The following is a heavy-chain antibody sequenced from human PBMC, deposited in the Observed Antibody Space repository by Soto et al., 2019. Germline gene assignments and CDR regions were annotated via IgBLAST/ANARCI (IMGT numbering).Heavy chain of an antibody. J-gene: IGHJ2*01. D-gene: IGHD2-15*01. V-gene: IGHV1-18*01. Sequence: ASVKVSCKASGYTFSSYGISWVRQAPGQELEWMGWISADNGNTNYAQKLQGRVTMTTDTSTSTAYMELRSLRSDDTAVYYCGRYVYCSRPRCFDLWGRGTLVTVSS. CDR1: GYTFSSYG. CDR3: GRYVYCSRPRCFDL. CDR2: ISADNGNT.